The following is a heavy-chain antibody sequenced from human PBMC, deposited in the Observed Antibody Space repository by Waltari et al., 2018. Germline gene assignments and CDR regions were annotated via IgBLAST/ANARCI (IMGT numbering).Heavy chain of an antibody. CDR3: ARSNVLRYFDWSKYYYYGMDV. CDR1: GGSFSGYY. D-gene: IGHD3-9*01. Sequence: QVQLQQWGAGLLKPSETLSLTCAVYGGSFSGYYWSWIRQPPGKGLEWIGEMNHSGSTNDNPSLKCRVTKSVDTSKNQFSLTLSSVTAAETAVYYCARSNVLRYFDWSKYYYYGMDVWGQGTTVTVSS. V-gene: IGHV4-34*01. CDR2: MNHSGST. J-gene: IGHJ6*02.